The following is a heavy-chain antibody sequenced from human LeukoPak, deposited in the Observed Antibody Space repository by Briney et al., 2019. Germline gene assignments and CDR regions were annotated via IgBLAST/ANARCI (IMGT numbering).Heavy chain of an antibody. J-gene: IGHJ4*02. D-gene: IGHD6-6*01. Sequence: SETLSLTCTVSGGSISSGGYYWSWIRQPPGKGLEWIGYIYHSGSTYYNPSLKSRVTISVDRSKNQFSLKLSSVTAADTALYYCVSSSIAAQNDYWGQGTLVTVSS. V-gene: IGHV4-30-2*01. CDR2: IYHSGST. CDR1: GGSISSGGYY. CDR3: VSSSIAAQNDY.